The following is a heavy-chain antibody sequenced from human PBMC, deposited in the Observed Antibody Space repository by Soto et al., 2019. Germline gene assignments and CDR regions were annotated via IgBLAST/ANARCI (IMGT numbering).Heavy chain of an antibody. CDR2: IIPIFGTA. Sequence: QVQLVQSGAEVKKPGSSVKVSCKASGGTFSSYAISWVRQAPGQGLEWMGGIIPIFGTANYAQKFQGRVKITADESTSTAYRELSSLRSEDTAVYYCARGPGYCTNGVCYTYWFDPWCQGTLVTVSS. J-gene: IGHJ5*02. D-gene: IGHD2-8*01. CDR3: ARGPGYCTNGVCYTYWFDP. V-gene: IGHV1-69*01. CDR1: GGTFSSYA.